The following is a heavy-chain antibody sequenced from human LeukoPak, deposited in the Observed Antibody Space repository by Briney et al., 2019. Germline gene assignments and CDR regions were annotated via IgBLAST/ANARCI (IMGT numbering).Heavy chain of an antibody. CDR2: IYNSGST. J-gene: IGHJ6*03. Sequence: PSETLSLTCAVSGYSISSGYYWGWLRQPPGKGLGWIGIIYNSGSTYYNPSLKSRVTISVDTSKNQFSLKLSSLTAADTAVYYCAGAGAQSVDYYYYMDVWGKGTTVTVSS. CDR3: AGAGAQSVDYYYYMDV. V-gene: IGHV4-38-2*01. D-gene: IGHD2-15*01. CDR1: GYSISSGYY.